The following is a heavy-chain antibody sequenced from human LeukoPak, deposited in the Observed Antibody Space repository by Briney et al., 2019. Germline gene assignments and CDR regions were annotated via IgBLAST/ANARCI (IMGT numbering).Heavy chain of an antibody. J-gene: IGHJ1*01. V-gene: IGHV4-30-2*01. D-gene: IGHD2-15*01. CDR3: ARDLGGATQYFQH. CDR1: GGSISSDGYY. Sequence: PSQTLSLTCTVSGGSISSDGYYWSWIRQPPGKGLEWIGYIYHSGSTYYNPSLKSRVTISVDRSKNQFSLKLSSVTAADTAVYYCARDLGGATQYFQHWGQGTLVTVSS. CDR2: IYHSGST.